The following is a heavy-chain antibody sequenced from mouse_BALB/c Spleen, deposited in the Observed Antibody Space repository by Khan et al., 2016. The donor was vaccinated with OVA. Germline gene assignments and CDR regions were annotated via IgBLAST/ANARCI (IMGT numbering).Heavy chain of an antibody. CDR3: ARAVLGLQTLFAY. J-gene: IGHJ3*01. D-gene: IGHD3-1*01. V-gene: IGHV1S136*01. CDR1: GYTFTSYV. CDR2: INPYNDYT. Sequence: VQLQQSGPELVKPGASVKMSCKASGYTFTSYVMHWVKQKPGQGLEWIGYINPYNDYTNFNEKFKGKATLTSDKSSSTAYMELSSLTSEDSAVYYEARAVLGLQTLFAYWGQGTLVTVSA.